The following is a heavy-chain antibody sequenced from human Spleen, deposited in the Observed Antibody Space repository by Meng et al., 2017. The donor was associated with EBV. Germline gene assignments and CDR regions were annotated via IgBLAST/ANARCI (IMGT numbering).Heavy chain of an antibody. CDR2: INHSGSS. V-gene: IGHV4-34*01. CDR1: GASFSGYY. CDR3: ARARIVARSPWFDP. Sequence: QLRVQQWGAWLLKPSETLSLTCGVYGASFSGYYWSWIRQPPGKGLEWIGEINHSGSSTYSPSLKSRVTISVDTSKNQFSLRLSSVTAADTAVYYCARARIVARSPWFDPWGPGTLVTVSS. J-gene: IGHJ5*02. D-gene: IGHD6-6*01.